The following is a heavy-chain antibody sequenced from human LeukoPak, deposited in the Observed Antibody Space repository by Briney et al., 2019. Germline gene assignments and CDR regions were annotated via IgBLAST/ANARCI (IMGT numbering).Heavy chain of an antibody. J-gene: IGHJ4*02. CDR1: GFTFSNAW. V-gene: IGHV3-15*01. D-gene: IGHD4-17*01. CDR3: TARQPFYGDYMDY. Sequence: GGSLRLSCAASGFTFSNAWMSWVSQAPGKGLEWVGRIKSKTDGGTTDYAAPVKGRFTISRDDSKNTLYLQMNSLKTEDTAVYYCTARQPFYGDYMDYWGQGTLVTVSS. CDR2: IKSKTDGGTT.